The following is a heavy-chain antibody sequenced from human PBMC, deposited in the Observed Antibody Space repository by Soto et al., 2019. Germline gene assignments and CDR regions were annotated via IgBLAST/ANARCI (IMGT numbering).Heavy chain of an antibody. CDR2: INPSGGST. CDR1: GYTFTSYY. Sequence: QVQLVQSGAEVKKPGASVKLSCKASGYTFTSYYLHWVRQAPGQGLEWMGTINPSGGSTNYAQKFQGRVTMTRDTSTSTVYLYLHSLRSEDTAVYYCARGDYYGSGHYFDYWGQGTLATVSS. D-gene: IGHD3-10*01. CDR3: ARGDYYGSGHYFDY. J-gene: IGHJ4*02. V-gene: IGHV1-46*01.